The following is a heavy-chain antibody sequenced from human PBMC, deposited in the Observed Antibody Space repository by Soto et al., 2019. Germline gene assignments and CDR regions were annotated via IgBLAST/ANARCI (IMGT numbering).Heavy chain of an antibody. CDR1: GYRFSSYG. Sequence: QVQLVQSGAEVKKPEASVKVSCKASGYRFSSYGISWVRQAPGQGLEWMGWISAFNGNANYGKKVQDRVSMTTDTSIIRAFMELKRLSSDDTAVYYCARATYDAWTGHYSVSAFDIWGQGTMVT. CDR3: ARATYDAWTGHYSVSAFDI. CDR2: ISAFNGNA. V-gene: IGHV1-18*01. J-gene: IGHJ3*02. D-gene: IGHD3-3*01.